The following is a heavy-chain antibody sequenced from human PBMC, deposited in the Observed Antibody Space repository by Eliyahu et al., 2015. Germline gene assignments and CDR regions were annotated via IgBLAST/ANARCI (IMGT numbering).Heavy chain of an antibody. J-gene: IGHJ5*02. CDR2: ISPMFGIA. D-gene: IGHD6-19*01. CDR3: ALEGGSSGPRWFDP. CDR1: GGTFSRHT. Sequence: QVQLVQSGAEVKKPGSSVKVSCKASGGTFSRHTISWVRQAPGQGLXWLGGISPMFGIANYAQKFQGRVTITADESTSTASMELSSLRSEDTAVYYCALEGGSSGPRWFDPWGQGTLIIVSS. V-gene: IGHV1-69*01.